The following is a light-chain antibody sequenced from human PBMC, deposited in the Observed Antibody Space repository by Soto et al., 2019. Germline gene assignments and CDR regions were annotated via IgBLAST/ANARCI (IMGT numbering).Light chain of an antibody. V-gene: IGKV3-11*01. Sequence: EIVLTQSPATLSLSPGERATLSCRASQSVRGSLPWYQQKLGQAPRLLISDAYNRAAGVPARFSGSGSGADFTLTISSLEPEDFAVYYCQQRSAWPLTFGGGTKVEIK. CDR2: DAY. CDR1: QSVRGS. J-gene: IGKJ4*01. CDR3: QQRSAWPLT.